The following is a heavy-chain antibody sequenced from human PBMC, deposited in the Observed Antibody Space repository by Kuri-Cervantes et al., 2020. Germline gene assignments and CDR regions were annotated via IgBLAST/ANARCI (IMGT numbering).Heavy chain of an antibody. Sequence: ASVKVSCKASGYTFTSYYMHWVRQAPGQGLEWMGIINPSGGSTSYAQKFQGRVTMTRDTSTSTVYMELSSLRSEDTAVYYCARERYYDSSGYYQEDYWGQGTLVTVSS. CDR1: GYTFTSYY. V-gene: IGHV1-46*01. CDR3: ARERYYDSSGYYQEDY. D-gene: IGHD3-22*01. CDR2: INPSGGST. J-gene: IGHJ4*02.